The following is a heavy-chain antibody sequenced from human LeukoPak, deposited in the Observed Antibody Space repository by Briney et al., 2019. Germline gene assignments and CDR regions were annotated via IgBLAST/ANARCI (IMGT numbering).Heavy chain of an antibody. J-gene: IGHJ6*02. CDR1: GYTFTSYG. Sequence: ASVKVSCKTSGYTFTSYGISWVRQAPGQGLEWMGWISAYNGNTNYAQKLQGRVTMTTDTSTSTAYMELRSLRSDDTAVYYCARDIAAADLPDYYGMDVWGQGTTVTVS. CDR3: ARDIAAADLPDYYGMDV. CDR2: ISAYNGNT. D-gene: IGHD6-13*01. V-gene: IGHV1-18*01.